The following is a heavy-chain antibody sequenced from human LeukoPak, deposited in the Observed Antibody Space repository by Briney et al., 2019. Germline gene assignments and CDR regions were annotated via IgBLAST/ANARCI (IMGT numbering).Heavy chain of an antibody. CDR2: ISYDGSNK. D-gene: IGHD2-2*01. Sequence: PGRSLRLSCAASGFTFSSYAMHWVRQAPGKGLEWVAVISYDGSNKYYADSVKGRFTISRDNSKNTLYPQMNSLRAEDTAVYYCARDFAPDIVVVPAGGFDYWGQGTLVTVSS. CDR3: ARDFAPDIVVVPAGGFDY. CDR1: GFTFSSYA. J-gene: IGHJ4*02. V-gene: IGHV3-30*04.